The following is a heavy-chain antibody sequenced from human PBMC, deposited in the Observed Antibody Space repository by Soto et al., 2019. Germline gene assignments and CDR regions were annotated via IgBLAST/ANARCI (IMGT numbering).Heavy chain of an antibody. V-gene: IGHV4-59*01. CDR2: IYNSGNT. D-gene: IGHD1-26*01. Sequence: QTRSPTSPLAGGSISNSCLSRIRQPPGKGLEWIGYIYNSGNTNYNPSLKSRVTMSVDSSKNRFSLNLSSVTAADTAVYYCAREDSGHYYGLDVRGQVTTVTVSS. CDR1: GGSISNSC. CDR3: AREDSGHYYGLDV. J-gene: IGHJ6*02.